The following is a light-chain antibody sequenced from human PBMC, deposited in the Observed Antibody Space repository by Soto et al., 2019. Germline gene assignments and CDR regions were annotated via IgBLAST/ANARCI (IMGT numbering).Light chain of an antibody. J-gene: IGLJ2*01. CDR3: QAWDSSTLQV. CDR1: KSGDKY. CDR2: QDS. V-gene: IGLV3-1*01. Sequence: SYELTQPPSVSVSPGQTASLTCSGAKSGDKYACWYQQKPGQSPVLVIYQDSKRPSGIPERFSGSNSGNTATLTISGTQAMDEADYYCQAWDSSTLQVFGGGTKLTVL.